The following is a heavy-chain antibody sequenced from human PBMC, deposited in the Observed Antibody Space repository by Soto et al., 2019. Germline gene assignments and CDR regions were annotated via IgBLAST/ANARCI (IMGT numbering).Heavy chain of an antibody. Sequence: VQLLESGGDLVQPGGSLRLSCEASGFTFSNYAMSWVRQAPGKGLEWVSAISGSGGSTNYADSAKGRFTISRDNSTDTLYLQMNSLKAEDTAVYYWARVFYYDMLTGKRYNMDVWGQGTTVIVSS. CDR2: ISGSGGST. J-gene: IGHJ6*02. V-gene: IGHV3-23*01. CDR1: GFTFSNYA. D-gene: IGHD3-9*01. CDR3: ARVFYYDMLTGKRYNMDV.